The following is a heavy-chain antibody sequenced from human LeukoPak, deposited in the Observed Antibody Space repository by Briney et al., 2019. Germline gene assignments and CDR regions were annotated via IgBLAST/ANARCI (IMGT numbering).Heavy chain of an antibody. CDR1: GGSINSYY. Sequence: SETLSLTCTVSGGSINSYYWSWIRQSPGKGPEWIGEINHSGNTNYNPSLKSRVTISVDTSKNQFSLKLRSLTAADTAVYYCARLGLYTSGWDGTYWGQGTKVSVSS. D-gene: IGHD6-19*01. CDR3: ARLGLYTSGWDGTY. CDR2: INHSGNT. J-gene: IGHJ4*02. V-gene: IGHV4-34*01.